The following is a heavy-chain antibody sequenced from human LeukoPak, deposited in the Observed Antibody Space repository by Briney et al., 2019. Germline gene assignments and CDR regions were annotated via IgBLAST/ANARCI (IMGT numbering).Heavy chain of an antibody. D-gene: IGHD3-10*01. V-gene: IGHV3-7*01. CDR1: GFTFSSYW. Sequence: GVSLRLSCAASGFTFSSYWMSWVRQGPGKGLQWLANIKRDGSEKYYVDSVKGRFTISRDNAKNSLYLQLNSLRAEDTAVYYCAREERFTLVRGVVSSAPFDYWGQGSLVTVSS. J-gene: IGHJ4*02. CDR3: AREERFTLVRGVVSSAPFDY. CDR2: IKRDGSEK.